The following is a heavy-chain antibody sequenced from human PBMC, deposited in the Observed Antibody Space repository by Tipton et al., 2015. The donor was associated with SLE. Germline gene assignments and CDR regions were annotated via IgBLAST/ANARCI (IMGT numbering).Heavy chain of an antibody. J-gene: IGHJ4*02. CDR3: APWGSSWGFDY. Sequence: SLRLSCAGSGFSFSKYLLSWVRQAPGKGLEWLAHIKQDGSEQYYVDSVKGRFTISRDNAKDSLYLQMSSLRAEDTAVYYCAPWGSSWGFDYWGQGTLVTVSS. CDR1: GFSFSKYL. CDR2: IKQDGSEQ. V-gene: IGHV3-7*01. D-gene: IGHD6-13*01.